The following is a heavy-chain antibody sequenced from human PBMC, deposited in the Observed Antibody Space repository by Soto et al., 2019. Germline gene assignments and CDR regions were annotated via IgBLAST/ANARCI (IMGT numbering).Heavy chain of an antibody. Sequence: QVQLVQSGAEVKKPGSSVKVSCKASGGTFSSYTISWVRQAPGQGLEWMGRIIPILGIANYAQKFQGRVTITADKSTSTAYMELSSLRSEDTAVYYCAREGQAVVVPAATDSGMDVWGQGTTVTVSS. V-gene: IGHV1-69*08. CDR1: GGTFSSYT. J-gene: IGHJ6*02. CDR2: IIPILGIA. D-gene: IGHD2-2*01. CDR3: AREGQAVVVPAATDSGMDV.